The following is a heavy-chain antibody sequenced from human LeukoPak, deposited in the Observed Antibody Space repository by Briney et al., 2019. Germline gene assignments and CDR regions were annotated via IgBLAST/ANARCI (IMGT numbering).Heavy chain of an antibody. Sequence: SQTLSLTCTVSGGSISSGGYYWSWIRQHPGKGLGWIGYIYYSGSTYYNPSLKSRVTMSVDTSKNQFSLKLNSVTAADTAAYYCARENSGSYRQFDYWGQGTLVTVSS. V-gene: IGHV4-31*03. CDR2: IYYSGST. J-gene: IGHJ4*02. CDR3: ARENSGSYRQFDY. CDR1: GGSISSGGYY. D-gene: IGHD1-26*01.